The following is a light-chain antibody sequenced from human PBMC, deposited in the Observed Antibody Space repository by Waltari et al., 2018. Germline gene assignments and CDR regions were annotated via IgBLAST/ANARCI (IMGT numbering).Light chain of an antibody. CDR1: QIIGTY. CDR2: DAS. CDR3: QQGTTWL. V-gene: IGKV3-11*01. J-gene: IGKJ3*01. Sequence: IILTQSPVTQSLSPGDRATLSCRTTQIIGTYLAWYQQKTGQAPRLLIYDASNRATGIPARFSGSGSGTDFTLTISSREPEEFAVYHCQQGTTWLFGPGTKVEIK.